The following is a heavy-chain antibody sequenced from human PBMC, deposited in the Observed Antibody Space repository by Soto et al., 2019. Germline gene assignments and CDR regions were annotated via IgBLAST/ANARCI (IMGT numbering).Heavy chain of an antibody. Sequence: QVQLVQSGAEVKKPGSSVKVSCKPSGGTFSSYTISWVRQAPGQGLEWMGRIIPILGIANYVQNCQGRVTMTADKSTSTADMELSSRRSEDTAVYYGARGGSYLNYYWYGDLWGRGTLVTVSS. CDR1: GGTFSSYT. V-gene: IGHV1-69*02. J-gene: IGHJ2*01. CDR3: ARGGSYLNYYWYGDL. D-gene: IGHD1-26*01. CDR2: IIPILGIA.